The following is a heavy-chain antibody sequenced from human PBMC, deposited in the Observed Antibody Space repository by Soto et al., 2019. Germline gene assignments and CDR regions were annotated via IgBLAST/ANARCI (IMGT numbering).Heavy chain of an antibody. D-gene: IGHD3-22*01. V-gene: IGHV3-21*01. J-gene: IGHJ6*02. CDR3: ARDTYDSSGYKPYYYYYYGMDV. CDR1: GFTFSSYS. CDR2: ISSSSSYI. Sequence: GSLRLSCAASGFTFSSYSMNWVRQAPGKGLEWFSSISSSSSYIYYADSVKGRFTISRDNAKNSLYLQMNSLRAEDTAVYYCARDTYDSSGYKPYYYYYYGMDVWGQGTTVTVYS.